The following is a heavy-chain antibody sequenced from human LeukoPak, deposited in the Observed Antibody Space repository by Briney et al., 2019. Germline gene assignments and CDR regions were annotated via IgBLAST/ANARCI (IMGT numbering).Heavy chain of an antibody. V-gene: IGHV3-33*01. CDR3: ARVGYNSGWYEY. Sequence: GGSLRLSCVASGFTFSRYGMHWVRQAPGKGLEWVAVIWEDGTHIYYADSVKGRFTISRDNSKNTLYLQMNSLRAEDTALYYCARVGYNSGWYEYWGQGTLVTVSS. J-gene: IGHJ4*02. CDR2: IWEDGTHI. D-gene: IGHD6-19*01. CDR1: GFTFSRYG.